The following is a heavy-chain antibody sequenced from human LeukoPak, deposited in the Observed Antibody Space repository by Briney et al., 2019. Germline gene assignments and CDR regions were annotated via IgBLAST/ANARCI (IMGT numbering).Heavy chain of an antibody. CDR1: GGSISSGGYY. D-gene: IGHD5-18*01. V-gene: IGHV4-31*03. CDR2: IYYSGST. CDR3: ARRGYSYGYGGFGGVNWFDP. Sequence: PSETLSLTCTVSGGSISSGGYYWSWIRQHPGKGLEWIEYIYYSGSTYYNPSLKSRVTISVDTSKNQFSLKLSSVTAADTAVYYCARRGYSYGYGGFGGVNWFDPWGQGTLVTVSS. J-gene: IGHJ5*02.